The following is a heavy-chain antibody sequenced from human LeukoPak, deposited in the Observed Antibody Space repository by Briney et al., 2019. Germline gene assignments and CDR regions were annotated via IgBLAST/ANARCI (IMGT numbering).Heavy chain of an antibody. V-gene: IGHV1-18*01. D-gene: IGHD3-3*01. CDR2: ISAYNGNT. CDR3: ARDRGIFGVVIITGWFDP. CDR1: GYTFTSYG. Sequence: ASVKVSCKASGYTFTSYGISWVRQAPGQGLEWMGWISAYNGNTNYAQKLQGRVTMTTDTSTSAAYMELRSLRSDDTAVYYCARDRGIFGVVIITGWFDPWGQGTLVTVSS. J-gene: IGHJ5*02.